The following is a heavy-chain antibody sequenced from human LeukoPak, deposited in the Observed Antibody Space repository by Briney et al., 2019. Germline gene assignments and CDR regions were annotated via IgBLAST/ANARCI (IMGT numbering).Heavy chain of an antibody. CDR3: AKERGNNGGNTNGYFDY. V-gene: IGHV3-23*01. Sequence: GGSLRLSRAASGFPYSSYAMSWFRQAPGKGLAWVSVISGSGDTTYSADSVKGRFTISRDNSKNTLYLQMNSLRAEDTAAYYCAKERGNNGGNTNGYFDYWGQGTLVTVSS. D-gene: IGHD4-23*01. J-gene: IGHJ4*02. CDR2: ISGSGDTT. CDR1: GFPYSSYA.